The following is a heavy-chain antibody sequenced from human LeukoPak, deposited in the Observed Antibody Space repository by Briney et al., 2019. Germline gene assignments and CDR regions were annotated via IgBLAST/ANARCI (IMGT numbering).Heavy chain of an antibody. CDR3: ARLTREDISSSSTNNWFDP. V-gene: IGHV1-2*02. D-gene: IGHD6-13*01. CDR2: INPNSGGT. J-gene: IGHJ5*02. CDR1: GYTFTGYY. Sequence: GASVKVSCKASGYTFTGYYMHWVRQAPGQGLEWMGWINPNSGGTNYAQKLQGRVTMTTDTSTSTAYMELRSLRSDDTAVYYCARLTREDISSSSTNNWFDPWGQEPWSPSPQ.